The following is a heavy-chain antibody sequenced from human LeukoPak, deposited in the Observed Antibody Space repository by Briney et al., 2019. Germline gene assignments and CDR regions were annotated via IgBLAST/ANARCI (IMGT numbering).Heavy chain of an antibody. CDR3: AKDAYVAYYDILTGPEPDY. Sequence: PGGSLRLSCAASGFTFSNYAMSWVRQAPGKGLEWVSGISGSDGTPYYADSVKGRFTISRDNSKNTLYLQMNSLRAEDTAVYYCAKDAYVAYYDILTGPEPDYWGQGTLVTVSS. CDR1: GFTFSNYA. CDR2: ISGSDGTP. D-gene: IGHD3-9*01. J-gene: IGHJ4*02. V-gene: IGHV3-23*01.